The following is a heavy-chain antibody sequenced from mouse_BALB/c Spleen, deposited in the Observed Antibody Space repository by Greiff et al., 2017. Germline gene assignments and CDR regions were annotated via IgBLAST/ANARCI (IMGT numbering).Heavy chain of an antibody. J-gene: IGHJ4*01. Sequence: EVMLVESGGDLVQPGGSLKLSCAASGFTFSSYGMSWVRQTPDKRLEWVATISSGGSYTYYPDSVKGRFTISRDNAKNTLYLQMSSLKSEDTAMYYCAKQYGNYEAMDYWGQGTSVTVSS. CDR2: ISSGGSYT. CDR1: GFTFSSYG. CDR3: AKQYGNYEAMDY. V-gene: IGHV5-6*01. D-gene: IGHD2-10*02.